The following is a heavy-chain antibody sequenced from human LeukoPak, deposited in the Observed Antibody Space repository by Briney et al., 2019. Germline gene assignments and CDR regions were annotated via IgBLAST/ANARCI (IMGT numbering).Heavy chain of an antibody. CDR1: GGTFSSYA. V-gene: IGHV1-69*05. J-gene: IGHJ5*02. Sequence: SVKVSCKASGGTFSSYAISWVRQAPGQGLEWMGGIIPISGTANYAQKFQGRVTITTDESTSTAYMELSSLRSDDTAVYYCARAVVTASRWFDPWGQGTLVTVSS. CDR3: ARAVVTASRWFDP. D-gene: IGHD2-21*02. CDR2: IIPISGTA.